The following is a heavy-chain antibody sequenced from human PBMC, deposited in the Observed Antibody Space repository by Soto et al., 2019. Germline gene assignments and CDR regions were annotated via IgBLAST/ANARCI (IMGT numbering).Heavy chain of an antibody. J-gene: IGHJ4*02. CDR1: GGSISSYY. D-gene: IGHD3-10*01. V-gene: IGHV4-59*01. Sequence: QVQLQASGPGLVKPSETLSLTCTVSGGSISSYYWSWIRQPPGKGLEWIGYIYYSGSTNYNPSLNSRVTISVDTSKKQSSLKLSSVTAADTALYYCARTYGRNFDYWGQGTLVSVSS. CDR3: ARTYGRNFDY. CDR2: IYYSGST.